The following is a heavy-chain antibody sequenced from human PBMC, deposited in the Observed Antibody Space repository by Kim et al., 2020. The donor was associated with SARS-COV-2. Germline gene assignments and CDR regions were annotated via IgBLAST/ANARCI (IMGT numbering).Heavy chain of an antibody. J-gene: IGHJ4*02. V-gene: IGHV1-69*01. D-gene: IGHD5-12*01. Sequence: QKFQGRVTITADESTSTAYMELSSLRSEDTAVYYCALRRDGYVPRDGFDYWGQGPLVTVSS. CDR3: ALRRDGYVPRDGFDY.